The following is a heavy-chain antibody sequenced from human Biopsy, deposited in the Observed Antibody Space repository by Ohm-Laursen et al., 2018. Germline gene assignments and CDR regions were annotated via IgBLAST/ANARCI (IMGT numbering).Heavy chain of an antibody. Sequence: SETLSLTCTVSGGSISSSTPYYWAWLRQPPGKGLEWIGSIYNTETTFYNPSLKRRITISVDTSTNQFSLEWSFVTAADTALYFCARHPTGFWFDPWGHGTLVTVSS. J-gene: IGHJ5*02. V-gene: IGHV4-39*01. CDR1: GGSISSSTPYY. CDR2: IYNTETT. CDR3: ARHPTGFWFDP.